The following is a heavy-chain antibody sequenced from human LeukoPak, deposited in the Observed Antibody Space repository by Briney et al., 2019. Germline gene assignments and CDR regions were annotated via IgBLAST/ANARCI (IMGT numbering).Heavy chain of an antibody. CDR3: ARVAYDFWSGPYNWFDP. V-gene: IGHV1-2*06. Sequence: ASVKVSCKASGYTFTGYYMHWVRQAPRQGLEWMGRINPNSGGTNYAQKFQGRVTMTRDTSISTAYMELSRLRSDDTAVYYCARVAYDFWSGPYNWFDPWGQGTLVTVSS. CDR1: GYTFTGYY. D-gene: IGHD3-3*01. CDR2: INPNSGGT. J-gene: IGHJ5*02.